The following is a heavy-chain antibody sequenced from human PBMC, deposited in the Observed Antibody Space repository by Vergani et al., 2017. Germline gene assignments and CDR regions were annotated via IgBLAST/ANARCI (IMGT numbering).Heavy chain of an antibody. V-gene: IGHV3-30*02. CDR3: AKFPLNITTPDRGDF. CDR1: GFTLSNYD. D-gene: IGHD1-1*01. Sequence: QVQLVESGGGVVQRGGSLRLSCATSGFTLSNYDMQWIRQGPGKGLEFVAFIQFDGSNQYYADSVKGRFTLSRDFSKNTLYLQMNSLRVEDTALYYCAKFPLNITTPDRGDFWGQGSLVTVSS. J-gene: IGHJ4*02. CDR2: IQFDGSNQ.